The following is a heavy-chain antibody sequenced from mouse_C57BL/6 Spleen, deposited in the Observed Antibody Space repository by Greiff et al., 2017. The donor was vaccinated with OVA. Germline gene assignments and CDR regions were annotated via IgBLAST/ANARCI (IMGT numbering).Heavy chain of an antibody. D-gene: IGHD2-4*01. CDR1: GYAFSSSW. J-gene: IGHJ3*01. Sequence: VQLQQSGPELVKPGASVKISCKASGYAFSSSWMNWVKQRPGKGLEWIGRIYPGDGDTNYNGKFKGKATLTADKSSSTAYMQLSSLTSEDSAVYFCARGGIYYDYGAYWGQGTLVTVSA. CDR2: IYPGDGDT. CDR3: ARGGIYYDYGAY. V-gene: IGHV1-82*01.